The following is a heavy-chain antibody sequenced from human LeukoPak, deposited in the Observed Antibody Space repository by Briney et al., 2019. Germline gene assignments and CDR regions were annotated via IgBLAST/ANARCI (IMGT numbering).Heavy chain of an antibody. CDR2: IGTAGDT. J-gene: IGHJ6*02. V-gene: IGHV3-13*01. D-gene: IGHD3-10*01. CDR1: GFTFSSYD. CDR3: ARGHNYYGSESYGMDV. Sequence: PGGSLRLSCAASGFTFSSYDMHWVRQATGKGLEWVSAIGTAGDTYYPGSVKGRFTISRENAKNSLYLQMNSLRAGDTAVYYCARGHNYYGSESYGMDVWGQGTTVTVSS.